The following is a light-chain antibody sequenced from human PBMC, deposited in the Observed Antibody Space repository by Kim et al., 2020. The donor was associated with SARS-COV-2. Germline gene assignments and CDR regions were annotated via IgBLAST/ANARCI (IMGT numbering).Light chain of an antibody. CDR1: RGGSTY. Sequence: VPRGGGARLSSWDRRGGSTYFVWYEQKPGQAPRLLIYGASTRATGIPDRFSGSGSGTEFTLTISRLEAEDFALYYCQQYTNWPWTFGQGTKVDIK. V-gene: IGKV3D-15*01. CDR2: GAS. CDR3: QQYTNWPWT. J-gene: IGKJ1*01.